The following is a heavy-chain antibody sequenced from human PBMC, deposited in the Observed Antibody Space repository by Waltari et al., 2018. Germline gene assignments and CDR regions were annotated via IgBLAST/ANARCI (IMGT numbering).Heavy chain of an antibody. CDR3: ARELGLFVDP. CDR2: ISGSGGST. Sequence: EVQLLESGGGLVQPGGSLRLSCAASGFTFSSYAMSWVRQAPGKGLEWVSAISGSGGSTYYADSVKGRFTISRHQSENTVYLEMNSVRPEDTGVYFCARELGLFVDPWGQGSQVIVSS. J-gene: IGHJ5*02. V-gene: IGHV3-23*01. D-gene: IGHD3-16*01. CDR1: GFTFSSYA.